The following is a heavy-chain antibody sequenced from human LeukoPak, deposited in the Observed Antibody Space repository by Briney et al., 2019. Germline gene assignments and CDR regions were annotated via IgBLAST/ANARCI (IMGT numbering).Heavy chain of an antibody. CDR1: GFTFSRYW. CDR3: ARGGGLDV. CDR2: IKQDGSVK. Sequence: GGSLRLSCAASGFTFSRYWMSWVRQAPGKGLEWVANIKQDGSVKNYVDSVKGRFTISRDNAKNSLYLQMSNLRAEDTAVYFCARGGGLDVWGQGATVTVSS. J-gene: IGHJ6*02. V-gene: IGHV3-7*03. D-gene: IGHD3-16*01.